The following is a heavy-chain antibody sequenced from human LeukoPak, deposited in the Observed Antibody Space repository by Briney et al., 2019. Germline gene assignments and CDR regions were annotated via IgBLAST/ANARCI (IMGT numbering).Heavy chain of an antibody. J-gene: IGHJ5*02. Sequence: ASVKVSCKASGYTFTGYYMHWVRQAPGQGLEWMGWINPNSGGTNYAQKFQGRVTMTRDTSIGTAYMELSRLRSDDTAVYYCARDFVAAGTWAHPPPFDPWGQGTLVTVSS. CDR2: INPNSGGT. V-gene: IGHV1-2*02. D-gene: IGHD6-13*01. CDR1: GYTFTGYY. CDR3: ARDFVAAGTWAHPPPFDP.